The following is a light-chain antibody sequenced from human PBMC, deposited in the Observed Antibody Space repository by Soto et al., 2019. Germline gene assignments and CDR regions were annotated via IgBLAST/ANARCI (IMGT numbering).Light chain of an antibody. CDR1: QSVSSSY. Sequence: EIVLTQSPGTLSLSPGERATLSCRASQSVSSSYLAWYQQKPGQAPRLLIYGASSRATGIPDRFRGSGSGTAFTLTISILEPEDFAVYYFQQYCSSPNTFGQGTKLEIK. J-gene: IGKJ2*01. V-gene: IGKV3-20*01. CDR3: QQYCSSPNT. CDR2: GAS.